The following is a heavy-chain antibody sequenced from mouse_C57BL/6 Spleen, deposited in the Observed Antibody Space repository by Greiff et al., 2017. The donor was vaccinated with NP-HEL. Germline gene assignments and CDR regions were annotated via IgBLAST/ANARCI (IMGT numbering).Heavy chain of an antibody. CDR1: GFTFSSYA. CDR3: ARDRDWEGGWYFDV. J-gene: IGHJ1*03. CDR2: ISDGGSYT. D-gene: IGHD4-1*01. Sequence: EVMLVESGGGLVKPGGSLKLSCAASGFTFSSYAMSWVRQTPEKRLEWVATISDGGSYTYYPDNVKGRFTISRDNAKNNLYLQMSHLKSEDTAMYYCARDRDWEGGWYFDVWGTGTTVTVSS. V-gene: IGHV5-4*01.